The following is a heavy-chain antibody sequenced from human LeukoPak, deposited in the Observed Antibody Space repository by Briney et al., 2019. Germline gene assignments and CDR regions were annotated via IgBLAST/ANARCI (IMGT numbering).Heavy chain of an antibody. Sequence: SETLSLTCTVSGGSISSSSYYWSWIRQPPGKGLEWIGYIYYSGSTNYNPSLKSRVTISVDTSKNQFSLKLSSVTAADTAVYYCARASPRWATSTPIDYWGQGTLVTVSS. D-gene: IGHD1-26*01. V-gene: IGHV4-61*01. CDR3: ARASPRWATSTPIDY. CDR1: GGSISSSSYY. CDR2: IYYSGST. J-gene: IGHJ4*02.